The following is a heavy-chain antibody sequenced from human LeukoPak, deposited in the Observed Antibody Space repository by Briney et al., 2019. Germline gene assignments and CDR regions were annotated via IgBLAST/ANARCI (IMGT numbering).Heavy chain of an antibody. CDR1: GGTFSSYA. J-gene: IGHJ6*03. D-gene: IGHD3-22*01. V-gene: IGHV1-69*05. CDR3: ARERYYDSSGYYYYYYYMDV. CDR2: IIPIFGTA. Sequence: SVKVSCKASGGTFSSYAISWVRQAPGQGLEWMGGIIPIFGTANYAQKFQGRVTITTDESTSTAYMELSSPRSEDTAVYYCARERYYDSSGYYYYYYYMDVWGKGTTVTVSS.